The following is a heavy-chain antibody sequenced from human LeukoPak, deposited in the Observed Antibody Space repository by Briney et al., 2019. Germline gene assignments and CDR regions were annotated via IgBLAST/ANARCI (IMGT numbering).Heavy chain of an antibody. J-gene: IGHJ4*02. V-gene: IGHV3-21*01. D-gene: IGHD1-1*01. CDR2: ISSSSSYI. CDR3: ATLQDYNWNDFDY. CDR1: GFTFSSYS. Sequence: KAGGSLRLSCAASGFTFSSYSMNWVRQAPGKGLEWVSSISSSSSYIYYADSVKGRFTISRDNAKNSLYLQMNSLRAEDTAVYYCATLQDYNWNDFDYWGQGTLVTVSS.